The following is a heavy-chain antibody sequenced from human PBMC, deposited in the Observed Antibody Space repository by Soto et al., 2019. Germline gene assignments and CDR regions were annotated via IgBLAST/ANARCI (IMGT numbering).Heavy chain of an antibody. Sequence: EVQLVESGGGLVQPGGSLRLSCAASGFTFSGYWMSWVRQAPGKGLEWVANIKQDGSEKYSVDSVKGRFTISRDNAKNSLYLQMNSLRAEDTAVYYGARESALWFGEADAFDILGQGTTGTVSS. J-gene: IGHJ3*02. CDR3: ARESALWFGEADAFDI. CDR2: IKQDGSEK. D-gene: IGHD3-10*01. V-gene: IGHV3-7*03. CDR1: GFTFSGYW.